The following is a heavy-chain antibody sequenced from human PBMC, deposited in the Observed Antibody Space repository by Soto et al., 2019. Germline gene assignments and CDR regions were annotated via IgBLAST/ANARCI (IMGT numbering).Heavy chain of an antibody. D-gene: IGHD6-19*01. J-gene: IGHJ4*02. CDR2: IYHSGST. V-gene: IGHV4-59*01. CDR3: VRDGYSSGWYVLDS. Sequence: PSETLSLTCTVSGASISSYYWSWIRQPPGKGLEWIGYIYHSGSTNFNPSLKSRVTISVDTSKNQLSLKLSSVTAADTAVYYCVRDGYSSGWYVLDSWGQGTLVTVSS. CDR1: GASISSYY.